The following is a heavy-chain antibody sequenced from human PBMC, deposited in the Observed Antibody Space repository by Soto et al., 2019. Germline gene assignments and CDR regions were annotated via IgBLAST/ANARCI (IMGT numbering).Heavy chain of an antibody. Sequence: GGSLRLSCAASGFTFSSYAMSWVRQAPGKGLEWVSAISGSGGSTYYADSVKGRFTISRDNSKNTLYLQMNSLRAEDTAVYYCAKDKSSSWYPDDGDEIWGQGTRFTVS. CDR3: AKDKSSSWYPDDGDEI. V-gene: IGHV3-23*01. CDR1: GFTFSSYA. CDR2: ISGSGGST. D-gene: IGHD6-13*01. J-gene: IGHJ3*02.